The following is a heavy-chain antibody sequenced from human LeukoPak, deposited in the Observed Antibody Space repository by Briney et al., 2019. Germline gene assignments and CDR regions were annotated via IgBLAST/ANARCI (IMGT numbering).Heavy chain of an antibody. Sequence: ASVKVSCKASGYTFTSYDINWVRQATGQGLEWMGWMNPNSGNTGHAQKFQGRVTITRNTSISTAYMELSSLRSEDTAVYYCATRWGNDAFDIWGQGTMVTVSS. CDR1: GYTFTSYD. J-gene: IGHJ3*02. CDR3: ATRWGNDAFDI. V-gene: IGHV1-8*03. CDR2: MNPNSGNT. D-gene: IGHD3-16*01.